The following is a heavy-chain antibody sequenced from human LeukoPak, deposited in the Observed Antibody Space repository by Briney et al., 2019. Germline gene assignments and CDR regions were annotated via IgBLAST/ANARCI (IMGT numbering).Heavy chain of an antibody. Sequence: ASVKVSCKASGYTFTSYGISWVRQAPGQGLEGMGWSSAYNGNTNYAQKLQGRVTMTTDTSTSTAYMELRSLRSDDTAVYYCARAPAALLWFGESGNFDYWGQGALVTVSS. CDR3: ARAPAALLWFGESGNFDY. V-gene: IGHV1-18*04. CDR1: GYTFTSYG. J-gene: IGHJ4*02. D-gene: IGHD3-10*01. CDR2: SSAYNGNT.